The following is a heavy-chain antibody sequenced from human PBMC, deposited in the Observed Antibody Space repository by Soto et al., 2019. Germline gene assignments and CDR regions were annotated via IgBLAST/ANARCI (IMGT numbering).Heavy chain of an antibody. J-gene: IGHJ6*02. CDR3: WRQGEVLLADYYYYGMDV. V-gene: IGHV5-10-1*01. D-gene: IGHD1-26*01. CDR1: GYSFTSYW. Sequence: GSLKISCKGSGYSFTSYWISWVRQMPGKGLEWMGRIDPSDSYTNYSPAFQGHATISADKSISTASLPWSSLQASATPLYYCWRQGEVLLADYYYYGMDVWGQGTTVTVSS. CDR2: IDPSDSYT.